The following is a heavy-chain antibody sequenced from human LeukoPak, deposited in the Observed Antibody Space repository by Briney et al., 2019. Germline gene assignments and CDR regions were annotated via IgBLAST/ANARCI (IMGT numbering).Heavy chain of an antibody. CDR2: IYYSGST. CDR1: GGSISSSSYY. V-gene: IGHV4-39*01. J-gene: IGHJ4*02. D-gene: IGHD3-9*01. Sequence: SETLSLTCTVSGGSISSSSYYWGWIRQPPGKGLEWIGSIYYSGSTYYNPSFKSRVTISVDTSKNQFSLKLSSVTAADTAVYYCARSLILTGYFGYWGQGTLVTVSS. CDR3: ARSLILTGYFGY.